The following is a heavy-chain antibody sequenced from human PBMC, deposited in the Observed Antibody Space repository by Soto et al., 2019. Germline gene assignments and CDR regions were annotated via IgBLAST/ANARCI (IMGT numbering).Heavy chain of an antibody. D-gene: IGHD4-17*01. V-gene: IGHV4-61*01. J-gene: IGHJ4*02. CDR1: GGSVTTGSYY. CDR2: IYYSGST. Sequence: QVQLQESGPGLVKPSETLSLTCTVSGGSVTTGSYYWSWNRQPPGKGLEWIGYIYYSGSTNYNPSLKSRVTISVDTSKNQFSLKLRSVTAADTAVYYCANYPTTVTSDYWGQGTLVTVSS. CDR3: ANYPTTVTSDY.